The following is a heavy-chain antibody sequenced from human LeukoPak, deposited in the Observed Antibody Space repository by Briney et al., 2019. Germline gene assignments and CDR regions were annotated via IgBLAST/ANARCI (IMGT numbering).Heavy chain of an antibody. CDR1: GFTFSSYS. D-gene: IGHD6-19*01. J-gene: IGHJ4*02. CDR2: ISGSGGST. Sequence: PGGSLRLSCAASGFTFSSYSMNWVRQAPGKGLEWVSAISGSGGSTYYADSVKGRFTISRDNSKNTLYLQMNSLRAEDTAVYYCAKEHSSGWDLYYFDYWGQGTLVTVSS. V-gene: IGHV3-23*01. CDR3: AKEHSSGWDLYYFDY.